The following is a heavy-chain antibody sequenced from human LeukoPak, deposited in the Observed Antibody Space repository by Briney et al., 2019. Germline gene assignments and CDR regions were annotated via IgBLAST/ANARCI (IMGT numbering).Heavy chain of an antibody. V-gene: IGHV3-20*04. D-gene: IGHD5-18*01. J-gene: IGHJ4*02. CDR3: ARDLGSVGHTYGY. Sequence: PGGSLRLSCATSGFTFDDHGLSWVRQAPGKGLEWVSGINWNSGSKRYAASVKGRFTISRDNAKNSLYLQMNSLRAGDTAVYYCARDLGSVGHTYGYWGQGTLVTVSS. CDR1: GFTFDDHG. CDR2: INWNSGSK.